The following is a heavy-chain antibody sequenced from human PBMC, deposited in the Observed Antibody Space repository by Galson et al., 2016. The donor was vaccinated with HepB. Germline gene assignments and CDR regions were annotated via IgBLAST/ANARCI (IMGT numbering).Heavy chain of an antibody. D-gene: IGHD1-26*01. Sequence: SLRLSCAASGFTFGSYSMTWVRQAPGRGLEWVSSISGSASYLYYADSVKGRFTISRDNSKNKLYLQMNSLRAEDTAVYYCARDHAVGATWGYFNHYGMDVWGQGTTVTVSS. CDR3: ARDHAVGATWGYFNHYGMDV. V-gene: IGHV3-21*01. CDR2: ISGSASYL. J-gene: IGHJ6*02. CDR1: GFTFGSYS.